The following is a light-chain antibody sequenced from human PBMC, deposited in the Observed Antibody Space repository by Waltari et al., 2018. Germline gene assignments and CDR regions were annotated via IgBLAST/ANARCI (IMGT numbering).Light chain of an antibody. CDR3: ASRDDSPSGRWV. J-gene: IGLJ3*02. V-gene: IGLV1-47*01. Sequence: QSILTQPPSASGTPGQRVTISCSGTYSNVGNNVVNWYQQPPGTVPKLLIDRKDQRPSGVPDRFSGSKSGTSASLAISGLRSEDDAHYFCASRDDSPSGRWVFGGGTKVTVL. CDR2: RKD. CDR1: YSNVGNNV.